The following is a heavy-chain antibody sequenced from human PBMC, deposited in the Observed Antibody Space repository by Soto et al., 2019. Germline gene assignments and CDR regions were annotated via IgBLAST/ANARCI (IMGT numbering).Heavy chain of an antibody. CDR2: ISYDGSNK. Sequence: VQLVESGGGLVQPGGSLKLSCAASGFTFSSYGMHWVRQAPGKGLEWVAVISYDGSNKYYADSVKGRFTISRDNSKNTLYLQMNSLRAEDTAVYYCAKGEGRDGYPGFDPWGQGTLVTVSS. V-gene: IGHV3-30*18. CDR1: GFTFSSYG. D-gene: IGHD5-12*01. J-gene: IGHJ5*02. CDR3: AKGEGRDGYPGFDP.